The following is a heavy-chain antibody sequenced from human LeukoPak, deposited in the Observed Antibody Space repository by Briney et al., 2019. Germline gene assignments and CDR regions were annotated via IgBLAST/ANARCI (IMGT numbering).Heavy chain of an antibody. CDR1: GGSISSYY. D-gene: IGHD6-19*01. Sequence: PSETLSLTCTVSGGSISSYYWSWIQQPAGGGLEWIGRIYTSGSTNYNPSLKSRVTMSVDTSKNQFSLKLSSVTAADTAVYYCAREAVASPFDYWGQGTLVTVSS. CDR2: IYTSGST. CDR3: AREAVASPFDY. V-gene: IGHV4-4*07. J-gene: IGHJ4*02.